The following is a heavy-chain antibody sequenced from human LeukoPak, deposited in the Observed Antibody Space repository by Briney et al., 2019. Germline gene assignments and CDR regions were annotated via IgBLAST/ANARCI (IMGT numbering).Heavy chain of an antibody. CDR2: INHSGST. J-gene: IGHJ4*02. CDR1: GGSFSGYY. CDR3: ARGRTIFGVVIIGYLLDY. Sequence: SETLSLTCAVYGGSFSGYYWSWIRQPPGKGLEWMGEINHSGSTNYNPSLKSRVTISVDTSKNQFPLKLSSVTAADTAVYYCARGRTIFGVVIIGYLLDYWGQGTLVTVSS. D-gene: IGHD3-3*01. V-gene: IGHV4-34*01.